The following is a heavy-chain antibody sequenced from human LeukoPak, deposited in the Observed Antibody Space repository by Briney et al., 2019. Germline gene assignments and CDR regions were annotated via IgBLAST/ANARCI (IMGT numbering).Heavy chain of an antibody. CDR1: GFTFSSYS. CDR3: ARDVQFYYDSSGYYYPSHYFDY. D-gene: IGHD3-22*01. Sequence: PGGSLRLSCAASGFTFSSYSMNWVRQAPGKGLEWVSCISSSSSYIYYADSVKGRFTTSRDNAKNSLYLQMNSLRPEDTAVYYCARDVQFYYDSSGYYYPSHYFDYWGQGTLVTVSS. V-gene: IGHV3-21*01. J-gene: IGHJ4*02. CDR2: ISSSSSYI.